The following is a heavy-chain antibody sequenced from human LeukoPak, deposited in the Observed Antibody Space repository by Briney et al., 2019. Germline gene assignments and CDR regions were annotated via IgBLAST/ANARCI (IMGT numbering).Heavy chain of an antibody. CDR1: GYTFTGYY. V-gene: IGHV1-2*02. CDR3: ARVGGWFGELTSKCFDY. CDR2: INPNSGGT. Sequence: ASVKVSCKASGYTFTGYYMHWVRLAPGQGLEWMGWINPNSGGTNYAQKFQGRVTMTRDTSISTAYMELSRLRSDDTAVYYCARVGGWFGELTSKCFDYWGQGTLVTVSS. J-gene: IGHJ4*02. D-gene: IGHD3-10*01.